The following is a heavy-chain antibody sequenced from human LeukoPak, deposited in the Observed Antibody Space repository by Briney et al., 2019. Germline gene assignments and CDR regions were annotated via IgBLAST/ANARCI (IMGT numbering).Heavy chain of an antibody. J-gene: IGHJ5*02. CDR2: IKQDGSEK. CDR1: GFTFSRYW. V-gene: IGHV3-7*01. CDR3: ARDALGYCSGGSCFWFDP. Sequence: GGSLRLSCAASGFTFSRYWMSWVRQAPGKGLEGVANIKQDGSEKYYVDSVKGRFTISRDNAKNSLYLQMNSLRAEDTAVYYCARDALGYCSGGSCFWFDPWGQGTLVTVSS. D-gene: IGHD2-15*01.